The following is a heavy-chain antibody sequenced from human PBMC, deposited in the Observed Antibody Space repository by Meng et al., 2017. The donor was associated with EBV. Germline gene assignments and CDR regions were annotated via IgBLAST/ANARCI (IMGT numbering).Heavy chain of an antibody. D-gene: IGHD3-10*01. Sequence: QVPLVLSAAGVQTPVSSVKVSCQTAVGPFRYYAISWVRQAPGQGLEWLGGFLPRWGEPNYAQKFHGRVKITADESTSTHYMDLSSLRSEDTAIYYCASESGRGYTPDYWGQGTLVTVSS. CDR1: VGPFRYYA. CDR3: ASESGRGYTPDY. CDR2: FLPRWGEP. J-gene: IGHJ4*02. V-gene: IGHV1-69*01.